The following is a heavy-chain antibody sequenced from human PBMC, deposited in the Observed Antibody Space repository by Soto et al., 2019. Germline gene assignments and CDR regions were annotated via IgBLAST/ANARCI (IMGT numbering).Heavy chain of an antibody. V-gene: IGHV1-69*01. D-gene: IGHD6-6*01. J-gene: IGHJ3*02. CDR3: ATISSSSMLPYFAFDI. Sequence: QVQLVQSGAEVKKPGSSVKVSCKASGGTFSNYAFSWVRQAPGQGLEWVGGIIAIFRTTKNAQKFQGRVTIIADESTSTAYMELSSLRSEDTAVHYCATISSSSMLPYFAFDIWGQGTVVTVSS. CDR2: IIAIFRTT. CDR1: GGTFSNYA.